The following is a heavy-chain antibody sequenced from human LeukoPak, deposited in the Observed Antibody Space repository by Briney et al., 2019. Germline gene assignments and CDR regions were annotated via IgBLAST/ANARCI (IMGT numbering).Heavy chain of an antibody. Sequence: ASVKVSCKASGGTFSSYAISWVRQAPGQGLEWMGGIIPIFGTANYAQKFQGRVTITADESTSTAYMELSSLRSEDTAVYYCARGTNGLRLLQVDYWGQGTLATVSS. D-gene: IGHD2-8*01. V-gene: IGHV1-69*01. CDR3: ARGTNGLRLLQVDY. CDR1: GGTFSSYA. J-gene: IGHJ4*02. CDR2: IIPIFGTA.